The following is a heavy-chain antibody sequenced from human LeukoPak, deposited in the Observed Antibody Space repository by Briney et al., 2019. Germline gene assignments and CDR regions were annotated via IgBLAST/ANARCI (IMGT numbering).Heavy chain of an antibody. CDR2: INPNSGGT. V-gene: IGHV1-2*02. CDR1: GYTFTGYY. J-gene: IGHJ6*03. D-gene: IGHD5-18*01. Sequence: GASVKVSCKASGYTFTGYYMHWVRQAPGQGPEWMGWINPNSGGTNYAQKFQGRVTMTRDTSISTAYMELSSLRSEDTAVYYCARGPSPDSYGWTYYYYYYMDVWGKGTTVTVSS. CDR3: ARGPSPDSYGWTYYYYYYMDV.